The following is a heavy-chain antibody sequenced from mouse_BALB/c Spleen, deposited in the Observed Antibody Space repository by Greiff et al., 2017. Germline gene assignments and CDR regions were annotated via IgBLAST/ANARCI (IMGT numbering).Heavy chain of an antibody. CDR2: ISSGSSTI. Sequence: DVMLVESGGGLVQPGGSRKLSCAASGFTFSSFGMHWVRQAPEKGLEWVAYISSGSSTIYYADTVKGRFTISRDNPKNTLFLQMTSLRSEDTAMYYCARVLSTMITGLFDYWGQGTTLTVSS. J-gene: IGHJ2*01. CDR3: ARVLSTMITGLFDY. D-gene: IGHD2-4*01. V-gene: IGHV5-17*02. CDR1: GFTFSSFG.